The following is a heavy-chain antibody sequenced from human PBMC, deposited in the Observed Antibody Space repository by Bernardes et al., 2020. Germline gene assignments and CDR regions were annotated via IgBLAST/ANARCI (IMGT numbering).Heavy chain of an antibody. CDR1: GGSISSSNW. D-gene: IGHD2-2*02. J-gene: IGHJ5*02. CDR2: IYHSGST. Sequence: SETLSPTCAVSGGSISSSNWWSWVRQPPGKGLEWIGEIYHSGSTNYNPSLKSRVTISVDKSKNQFSLKLSSVTAADTAVYYCARVGRVVPAAIARWFDPWGQGTLVTVSS. CDR3: ARVGRVVPAAIARWFDP. V-gene: IGHV4-4*02.